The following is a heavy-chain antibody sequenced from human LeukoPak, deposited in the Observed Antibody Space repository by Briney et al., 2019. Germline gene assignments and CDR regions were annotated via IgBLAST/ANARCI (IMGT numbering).Heavy chain of an antibody. D-gene: IGHD3-10*01. CDR2: IYYSGTT. CDR3: ARQISDYYYYYMDV. Sequence: KPSETLSLTCAVSGRSISSRNYDWGWIRQPPGKGLEWFGTIYYSGTTYYNPSLESRVTISEATSKNQFSLTLRSVTAADTAVYYCARQISDYYYYYMDVWGKGTTVTVSS. V-gene: IGHV4-39*01. CDR1: GRSISSRNYD. J-gene: IGHJ6*03.